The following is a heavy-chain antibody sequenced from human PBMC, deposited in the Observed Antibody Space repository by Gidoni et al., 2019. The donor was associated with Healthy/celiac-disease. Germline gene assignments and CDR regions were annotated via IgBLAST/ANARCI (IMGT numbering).Heavy chain of an antibody. J-gene: IGHJ2*01. CDR2: INWNGGST. V-gene: IGHV3-20*01. CDR3: ARVADYGDYGTWYFDL. CDR1: GFTFGDYG. D-gene: IGHD4-17*01. Sequence: EVQLVESGGGVVRLGGSLRLSCAATGFTFGDYGMGWVRQAPGKGLEWVSGINWNGGSTGYADSVKGRFTISRDNAKNSLYLQMNSLRAEDTALYHCARVADYGDYGTWYFDLWGRGTLVTVSS.